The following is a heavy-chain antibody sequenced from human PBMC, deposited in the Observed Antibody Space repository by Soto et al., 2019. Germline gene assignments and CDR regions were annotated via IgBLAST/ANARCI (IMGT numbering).Heavy chain of an antibody. CDR1: GGSISSSSYY. CDR3: ARHDGGNRRPFDY. Sequence: SETLSLTCTVSGGSISSSSYYWGWIRQPPGKGLEWIGSIYYSGSTYYNPSLKSRVTISVDTSKNQFSLKLSSVTAADTAVYYCARHDGGNRRPFDYWGKGTRVTVAS. J-gene: IGHJ4*02. V-gene: IGHV4-39*01. CDR2: IYYSGST. D-gene: IGHD2-15*01.